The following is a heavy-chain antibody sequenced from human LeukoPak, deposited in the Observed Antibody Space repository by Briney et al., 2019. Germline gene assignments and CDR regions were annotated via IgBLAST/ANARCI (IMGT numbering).Heavy chain of an antibody. J-gene: IGHJ4*02. CDR2: IYTSGST. Sequence: PETLSLTCTVSGGSISSYYWSWIRQPAGKGLEWIGRIYTSGSTNYNPSLKSRVTMSVDTSKNQFSLKLTSVTAADTAVYYCARGRGYYDSSGYYYEEDYWGQGTLVTVSS. CDR1: GGSISSYY. CDR3: ARGRGYYDSSGYYYEEDY. V-gene: IGHV4-4*07. D-gene: IGHD3-22*01.